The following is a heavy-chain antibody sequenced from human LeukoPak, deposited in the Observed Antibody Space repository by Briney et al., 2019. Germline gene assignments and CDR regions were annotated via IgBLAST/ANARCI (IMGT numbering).Heavy chain of an antibody. D-gene: IGHD3-22*01. CDR3: ARDRSQGYYDSSCYSIDY. CDR2: IIPILGIA. CDR1: LGTLSRYT. Sequence: SSVKVSCKAFLGTLSRYTISWVRQAPGQGGEWMGGIIPILGIANYVQKFQGRVTITADKSTSTAYMELSSLRSEDTAVYYCARDRSQGYYDSSCYSIDYWGQGTLVTVSS. J-gene: IGHJ4*02. V-gene: IGHV1-69*10.